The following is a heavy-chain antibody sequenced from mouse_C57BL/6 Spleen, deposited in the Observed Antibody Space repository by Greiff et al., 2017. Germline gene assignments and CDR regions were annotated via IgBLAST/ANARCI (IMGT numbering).Heavy chain of an antibody. CDR1: GYTFTSYW. J-gene: IGHJ2*01. V-gene: IGHV1-64*01. D-gene: IGHD1-1*01. CDR2: IHPNSGST. CDR3: SITTVVAVDY. Sequence: QVQLQQPGAELVKPGASVKLSCKASGYTFTSYWMHWVKQRPGQGLEWIGMIHPNSGSTNYNEKFKSKATLTVDKSSSTAYMQLSSLTSADSAVYYCSITTVVAVDYWGEGTTLTVSS.